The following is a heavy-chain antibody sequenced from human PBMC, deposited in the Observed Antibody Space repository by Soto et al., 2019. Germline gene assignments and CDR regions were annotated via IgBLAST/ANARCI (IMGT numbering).Heavy chain of an antibody. D-gene: IGHD2-8*01. Sequence: PSETLSLTCAVSGGSISSGGYSWSWIRQPPGKGLEWIGYIYHSGSTYYNPSLKSRVTISVDRSKNQFSLKLSSVTAADTAVYYCARDSGELVYEFDYWGQGTLVTVSS. V-gene: IGHV4-30-2*01. CDR1: GGSISSGGYS. CDR2: IYHSGST. J-gene: IGHJ4*02. CDR3: ARDSGELVYEFDY.